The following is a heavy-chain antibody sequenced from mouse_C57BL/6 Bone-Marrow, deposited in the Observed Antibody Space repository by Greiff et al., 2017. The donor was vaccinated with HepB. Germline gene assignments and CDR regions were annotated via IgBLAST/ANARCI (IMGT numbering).Heavy chain of an antibody. CDR3: AREVNTTVVATGYFDY. D-gene: IGHD1-1*01. CDR1: GYTFTDHT. CDR2: IYPRDGST. J-gene: IGHJ2*01. V-gene: IGHV1-78*01. Sequence: QVQLQQSDAELVKPGASVKISCKVSGYTFTDHTIHWMKQRPEQGLEWIGYIYPRDGSTKYNEKFKGKATLTADKSSSTADMQLNSLTSEDSAVYFYAREVNTTVVATGYFDYWGQGTTVTVSS.